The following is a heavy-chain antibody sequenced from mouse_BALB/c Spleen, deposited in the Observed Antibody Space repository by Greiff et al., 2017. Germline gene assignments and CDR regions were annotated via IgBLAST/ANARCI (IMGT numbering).Heavy chain of an antibody. D-gene: IGHD5-1*01. J-gene: IGHJ3*01. CDR3: ARGEYAWFAY. Sequence: VQLQQSGAELAKPGASVKMSCKASGYTFTSYWMHWVKQRPGQGLEWIGYINPSTGYTEYNQKFKDKATLTADKSSSTAYMQLSSLTSEDSAVYYCARGEYAWFAYWGQGTLVTVSA. V-gene: IGHV1-7*01. CDR1: GYTFTSYW. CDR2: INPSTGYT.